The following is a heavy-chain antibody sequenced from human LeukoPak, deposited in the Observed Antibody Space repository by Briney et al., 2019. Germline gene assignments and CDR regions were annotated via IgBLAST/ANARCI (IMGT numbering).Heavy chain of an antibody. CDR3: ARDWGRSGYPIDY. CDR2: ISSDSRTI. Sequence: GGSLRLSCVGSGFTFNTYWIHWARQAPGKGLGWVSYISSDSRTIYYADSVKGRFTISRDNAKNSLYLQIKSLRDEDTAVYYCARDWGRSGYPIDYWGQGTLVTVSS. CDR1: GFTFNTYW. V-gene: IGHV3-48*02. J-gene: IGHJ4*02. D-gene: IGHD3-22*01.